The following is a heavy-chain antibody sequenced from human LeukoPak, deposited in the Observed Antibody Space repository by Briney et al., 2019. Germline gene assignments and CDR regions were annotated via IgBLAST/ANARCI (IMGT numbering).Heavy chain of an antibody. D-gene: IGHD2-2*01. Sequence: GGSLRLSCAASGFTFSSYAMSWVRQAPGKGLEWVSAISGSGGSTYYADSVKGRFTISRDNSKNTLYLQMNSLRAEDTAVYYCAKEVANIVVVPAEEYYFDYWGQGTLVTVSS. CDR2: ISGSGGST. CDR3: AKEVANIVVVPAEEYYFDY. V-gene: IGHV3-23*01. J-gene: IGHJ4*02. CDR1: GFTFSSYA.